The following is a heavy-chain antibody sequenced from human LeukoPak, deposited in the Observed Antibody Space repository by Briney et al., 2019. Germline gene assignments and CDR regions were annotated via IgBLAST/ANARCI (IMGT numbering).Heavy chain of an antibody. D-gene: IGHD1-26*01. V-gene: IGHV3-30*02. CDR2: IRYDGSNK. CDR1: GFTFSSYG. CDR3: AKVILPLVGADVGLDY. Sequence: PGGSLRLSCAASGFTFSSYGMHWVRQAPGKGLEWVAFIRYDGSNKYYGDSVKGRFTISRDNSKNTLYMQMNSLRVDDTAVYYCAKVILPLVGADVGLDYWGQGTLVTVSS. J-gene: IGHJ4*02.